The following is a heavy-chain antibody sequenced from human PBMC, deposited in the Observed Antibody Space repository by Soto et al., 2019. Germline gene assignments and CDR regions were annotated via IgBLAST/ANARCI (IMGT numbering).Heavy chain of an antibody. CDR3: ARERRRPYYDILTGYFPFDY. Sequence: ASVKVSCKASGYTFSTYDISWVRQAPGQGLEWMGWISGNNGNTNYAQNVQDRVTMTTDTSTNTAYMELRSLRSDGTAVYYCARERRRPYYDILTGYFPFDYWGQGTLVTVSS. V-gene: IGHV1-18*01. J-gene: IGHJ4*02. CDR2: ISGNNGNT. D-gene: IGHD3-9*01. CDR1: GYTFSTYD.